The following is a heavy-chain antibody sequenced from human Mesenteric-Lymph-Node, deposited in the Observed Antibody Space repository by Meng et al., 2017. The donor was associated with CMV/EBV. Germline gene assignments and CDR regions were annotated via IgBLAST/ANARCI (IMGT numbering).Heavy chain of an antibody. Sequence: GESLKISCTASGFTFTSYYMHWVRQAPGQGLEWMGIINPSGGSTSYAQKFQGRVTMTRDTSTSTVYMELSSLRSEDTAVYYCARERTTVTSYGMDVWGQGTTVTVSS. CDR3: ARERTTVTSYGMDV. V-gene: IGHV1-46*01. D-gene: IGHD4-11*01. CDR1: GFTFTSYY. J-gene: IGHJ6*02. CDR2: INPSGGST.